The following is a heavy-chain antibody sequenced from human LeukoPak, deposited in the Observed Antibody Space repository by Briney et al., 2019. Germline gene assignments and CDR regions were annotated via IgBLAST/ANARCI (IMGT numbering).Heavy chain of an antibody. CDR3: ARHVDGTGLDY. Sequence: GESLRISCQGSGYRFTSYWISWVHQMPGKGLGWMGRIDPADSYINYSPSFQGQVTFSAEKSISTAYLQWSSLKASDTAMYYCARHVDGTGLDYWGQGTLVTVSS. V-gene: IGHV5-10-1*04. CDR2: IDPADSYI. D-gene: IGHD6-19*01. J-gene: IGHJ4*02. CDR1: GYRFTSYW.